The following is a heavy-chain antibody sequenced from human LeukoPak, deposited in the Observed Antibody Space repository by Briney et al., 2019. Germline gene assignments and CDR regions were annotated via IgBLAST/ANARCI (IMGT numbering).Heavy chain of an antibody. V-gene: IGHV3-49*03. Sequence: GGSLRLSCTASGFTFGDYAMSWFRQAPGKGLEWVGFIRSKAYGGTTEYAASVKGRFTISRDDSKSIAYLQMNSLKTEDTAVYYCTRGCGGDCYNWFDPWGQGTLVTVSS. J-gene: IGHJ5*02. D-gene: IGHD2-21*02. CDR3: TRGCGGDCYNWFDP. CDR1: GFTFGDYA. CDR2: IRSKAYGGTT.